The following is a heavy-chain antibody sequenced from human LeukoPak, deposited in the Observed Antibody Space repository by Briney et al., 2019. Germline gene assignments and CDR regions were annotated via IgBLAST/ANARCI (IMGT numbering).Heavy chain of an antibody. V-gene: IGHV1-18*04. J-gene: IGHJ4*02. Sequence: PVKVSCKASGYTFTSYVISWVRQPPGQGVEWMGWICAYNGNTNYAQKLQGRVTMTTDTSTSTAYMELRSLRSEDTAVYYCARDQGRILTGYYPFDYWGQGTLVTVSS. CDR3: ARDQGRILTGYYPFDY. CDR1: GYTFTSYV. CDR2: ICAYNGNT. D-gene: IGHD3-9*01.